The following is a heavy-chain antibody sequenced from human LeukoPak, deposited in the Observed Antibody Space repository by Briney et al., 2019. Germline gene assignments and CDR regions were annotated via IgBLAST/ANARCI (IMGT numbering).Heavy chain of an antibody. CDR3: ARAPGIAVAGIRRWFDP. J-gene: IGHJ5*02. CDR2: INTNTGNP. D-gene: IGHD6-19*01. Sequence: ASVKVSCKASGYTFTSYAMNWVRQAPGQGLEWMGWINTNTGNPTYAQGFTGRFVFSLDTSVSTAYLQISSLKAEDTAVYYCARAPGIAVAGIRRWFDPWGQGTLVTVSS. CDR1: GYTFTSYA. V-gene: IGHV7-4-1*02.